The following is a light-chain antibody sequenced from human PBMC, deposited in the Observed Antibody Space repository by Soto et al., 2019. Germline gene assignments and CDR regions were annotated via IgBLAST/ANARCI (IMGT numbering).Light chain of an antibody. CDR2: DAS. J-gene: IGKJ2*01. V-gene: IGKV3-11*01. CDR1: QSVISY. Sequence: MVLPQSPATLSLYPGDRATLSCRASQSVISYLAWYQQKPGQAPRLLIYDASNRATGIPARFSGSGSGTDFTVTISSLEPEDFAVYYCQQRSNWPPVDTFGQGTKLEIK. CDR3: QQRSNWPPVDT.